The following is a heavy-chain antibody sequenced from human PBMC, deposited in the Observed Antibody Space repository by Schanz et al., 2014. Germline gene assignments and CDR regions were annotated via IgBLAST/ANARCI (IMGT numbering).Heavy chain of an antibody. CDR3: ARDQGYTTSWHIFDL. J-gene: IGHJ4*02. CDR2: IWYDGSNK. V-gene: IGHV3-33*01. Sequence: QVQLVESGGGVVQPGRSLRLSCAASGFTFSSYGMHWVRQAPGKGLEWVAVIWYDGSNKYYADSVKGRFTISRDNSKNTLFLQMNSLRAEDTAVYYCARDQGYTTSWHIFDLWGQGTLVTVSS. CDR1: GFTFSSYG. D-gene: IGHD6-13*01.